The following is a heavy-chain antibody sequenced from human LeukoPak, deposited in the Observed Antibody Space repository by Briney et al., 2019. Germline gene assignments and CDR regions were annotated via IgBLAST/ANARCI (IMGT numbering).Heavy chain of an antibody. V-gene: IGHV4-34*01. CDR3: ARRARRTRAFDY. Sequence: SETLSLTCAVYGGSFSGYYWSWIRQPPGKGLEWIGEINHSGSTNYNPSLKSRVTISVDTSKNQFSLKLSSVTAADTAVYYCARRARRTRAFDYWGQGTLVTVSS. D-gene: IGHD1-1*01. CDR2: INHSGST. J-gene: IGHJ4*02. CDR1: GGSFSGYY.